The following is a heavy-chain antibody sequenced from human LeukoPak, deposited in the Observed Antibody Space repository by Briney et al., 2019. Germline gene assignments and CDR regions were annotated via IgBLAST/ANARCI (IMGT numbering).Heavy chain of an antibody. CDR1: GFTFASAA. CDR3: AKGAYSGYGGDYFDH. Sequence: GGSLRLSCAASGFTFASAAMSWVRQGPGKGLEWVSLITNSGGDTYYADSVKGRFTISRDNSKKTLTPQMNSLRAEDTAVYYCAKGAYSGYGGDYFDHWGQGALVTVSS. V-gene: IGHV3-23*01. J-gene: IGHJ4*02. CDR2: ITNSGGDT. D-gene: IGHD5-12*01.